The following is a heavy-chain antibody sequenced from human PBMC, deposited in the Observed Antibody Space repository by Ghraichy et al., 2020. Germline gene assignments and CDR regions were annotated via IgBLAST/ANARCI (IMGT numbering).Heavy chain of an antibody. V-gene: IGHV4-30-2*01. CDR3: ARGVSMAAGGDIFDV. J-gene: IGHJ3*01. Sequence: SETLSLTCVVSGGSIISGGYSWTWIRQPPGKGLEWIGYIYHSGSTYYNPALKSRVTMSVDRSKNQFSLNLNSVTAADTADYFCARGVSMAAGGDIFDVWGQGTMVTVSS. CDR2: IYHSGST. CDR1: GGSIISGGYS. D-gene: IGHD6-13*01.